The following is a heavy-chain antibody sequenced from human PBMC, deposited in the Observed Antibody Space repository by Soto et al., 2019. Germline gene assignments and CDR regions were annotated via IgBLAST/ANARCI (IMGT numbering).Heavy chain of an antibody. D-gene: IGHD6-19*01. CDR3: ARLYNSSGWYGDYYYGMDV. J-gene: IGHJ6*02. CDR2: INHSGST. V-gene: IGHV4-34*01. CDR1: GGSFSGYY. Sequence: SETLSLTCAVYGGSFSGYYWSWIRQPPGKGLEWIGEINHSGSTSYNPSLKSRVTISVDTSKNQFSLKLSSVTAADTAVYYCARLYNSSGWYGDYYYGMDVWGQGTTVTVAS.